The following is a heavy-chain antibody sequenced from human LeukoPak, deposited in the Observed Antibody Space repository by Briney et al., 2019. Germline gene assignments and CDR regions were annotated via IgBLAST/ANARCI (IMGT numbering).Heavy chain of an antibody. J-gene: IGHJ5*02. D-gene: IGHD3-22*01. Sequence: GASLRLSCAASGFTFSSYAMSWVRQAPGKGLEWVSAISGSGGSTYYADSVKGRFTISRDNSKNTLYLRMNSLRAEDTAVYYCAKDGGGITTNWFDPWGQGTLVTVSS. V-gene: IGHV3-23*01. CDR2: ISGSGGST. CDR3: AKDGGGITTNWFDP. CDR1: GFTFSSYA.